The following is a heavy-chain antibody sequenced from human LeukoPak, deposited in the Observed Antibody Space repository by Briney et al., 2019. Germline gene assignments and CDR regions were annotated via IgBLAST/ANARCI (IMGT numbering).Heavy chain of an antibody. Sequence: SETLSLTCTVSGGSISSSSYYWGWIRQPPGEGLEWIGSIYYSGSTYYNPSLKSRVTISVDTSKNQFSLKLSSVTAADTAVYYCARQFRGYSYGYHFDHWGQGTLVTVSS. CDR1: GGSISSSSYY. CDR2: IYYSGST. CDR3: ARQFRGYSYGYHFDH. V-gene: IGHV4-39*01. D-gene: IGHD5-18*01. J-gene: IGHJ4*02.